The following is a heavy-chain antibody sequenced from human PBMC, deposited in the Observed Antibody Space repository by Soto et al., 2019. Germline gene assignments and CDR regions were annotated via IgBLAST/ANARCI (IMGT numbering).Heavy chain of an antibody. CDR1: GYTFTGYA. Sequence: QDQLVQSGAEEKKPGASVKVSCKASGYTFTGYAMHWVRQAPGQRLEWMGWINAGNGNTKYSQKFQGRVTITRDTSASTAYMELSSLRSEHTAVYYCARAVAVAADFDYWGQGTLVTVSS. D-gene: IGHD6-19*01. CDR3: ARAVAVAADFDY. V-gene: IGHV1-3*05. J-gene: IGHJ4*02. CDR2: INAGNGNT.